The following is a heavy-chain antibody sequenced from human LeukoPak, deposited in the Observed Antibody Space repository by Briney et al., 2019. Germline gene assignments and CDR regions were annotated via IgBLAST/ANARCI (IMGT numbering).Heavy chain of an antibody. CDR2: ISSSSSYI. D-gene: IGHD3-22*01. CDR1: GFTFSSYS. V-gene: IGHV3-21*01. Sequence: GGSLRLSCAASGFTFSSYSMNWVRQAPGKGLEWVSSISSSSSYIYYADSVKGRFTISRDNAKNSLYLQMNSLRAEDTAVYYCAKVYDSSGYYYHNWFDPWGQGTLVTVSS. J-gene: IGHJ5*02. CDR3: AKVYDSSGYYYHNWFDP.